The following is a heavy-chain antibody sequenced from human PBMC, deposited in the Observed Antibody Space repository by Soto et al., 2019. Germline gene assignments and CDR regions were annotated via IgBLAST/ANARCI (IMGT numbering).Heavy chain of an antibody. CDR3: ARGPGSSDWRFSYYYMDV. CDR1: FTSYD. J-gene: IGHJ6*02. D-gene: IGHD6-19*01. Sequence: QVQLVQSGAEVKKPGASVKVSCTFTSYDINWVRQAAGQGLEWMAWMNPNSGDTRYAQKFQGRVTMTRDTSKFTAYMELSNLRSEDTAVYYCARGPGSSDWRFSYYYMDVWDHGTTVTVSS. V-gene: IGHV1-8*01. CDR2: MNPNSGDT.